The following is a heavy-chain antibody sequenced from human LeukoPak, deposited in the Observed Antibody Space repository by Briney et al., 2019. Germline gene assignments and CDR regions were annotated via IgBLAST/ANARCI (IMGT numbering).Heavy chain of an antibody. CDR1: GGSISSGGYY. V-gene: IGHV4-30-2*01. CDR3: TRGGELMNF. J-gene: IGHJ4*02. D-gene: IGHD1-26*01. Sequence: PSETLSLTCTVSGGSISSGGYYWSWIRQPPGTGLEWIGYIYHSGSTYYNPSLKSRVTISVDRSKNQFSLKLSSVTAADTAVYYCTRGGELMNFWGQGTLVTVSS. CDR2: IYHSGST.